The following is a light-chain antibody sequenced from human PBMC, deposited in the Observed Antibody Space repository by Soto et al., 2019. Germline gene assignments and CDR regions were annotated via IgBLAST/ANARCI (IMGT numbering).Light chain of an antibody. CDR2: GAS. CDR3: QQYGSSPAP. J-gene: IGKJ1*01. CDR1: QSVSSSY. V-gene: IGKV3-20*01. Sequence: EIVLTQSPGTLSLSPGERATLSCRASQSVSSSYLAWYQQKPGQAPRLLLYGASSRATGIPDRFSGSGSGTDFTLTISRLEPEDFAVYYCQQYGSSPAPFGQATKVEIK.